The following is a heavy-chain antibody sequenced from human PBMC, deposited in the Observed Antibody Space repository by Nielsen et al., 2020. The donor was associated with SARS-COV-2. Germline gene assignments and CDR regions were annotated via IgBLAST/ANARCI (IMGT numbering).Heavy chain of an antibody. Sequence: GESLKISSAASGFTFSSYAMSWVRQAPGKGLEWVSAISGSGGSTYYADSVKGRFTISRDNSKNTLYLQMNSLRAEDTAVYYCAKVGYFDWPGAFDIWGQGTMVTVSS. CDR3: AKVGYFDWPGAFDI. CDR2: ISGSGGST. D-gene: IGHD3-9*01. V-gene: IGHV3-23*01. CDR1: GFTFSSYA. J-gene: IGHJ3*02.